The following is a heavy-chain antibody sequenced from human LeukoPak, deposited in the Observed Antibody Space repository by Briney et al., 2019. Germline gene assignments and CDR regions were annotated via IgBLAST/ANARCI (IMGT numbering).Heavy chain of an antibody. V-gene: IGHV3-23*01. CDR3: AKVWDWGIGSY. J-gene: IGHJ4*02. D-gene: IGHD3/OR15-3a*01. CDR2: ISGSGGST. Sequence: GGCLRLSCAASGFTFSSYAMSWVRQAPGKGLEWVSAISGSGGSTYYADSVKGRFTISRDNSKNTLYLQMNSLGAEDTAVYYCAKVWDWGIGSYWGQGTLVTVSS. CDR1: GFTFSSYA.